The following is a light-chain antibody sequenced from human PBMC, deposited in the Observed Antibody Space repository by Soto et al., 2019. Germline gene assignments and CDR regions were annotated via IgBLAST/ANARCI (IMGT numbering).Light chain of an antibody. J-gene: IGKJ1*01. Sequence: EMVFTQSPCTLSLSPGEVATLSCRASQGLTNSSLAWYQQKPGQAPRLLIYGASSRATGIPDRFSGSGSGKEFTITISRLEHEDFAVYYCQQYGSSGTFGQGTKVDIK. CDR1: QGLTNSS. CDR3: QQYGSSGT. CDR2: GAS. V-gene: IGKV3-20*01.